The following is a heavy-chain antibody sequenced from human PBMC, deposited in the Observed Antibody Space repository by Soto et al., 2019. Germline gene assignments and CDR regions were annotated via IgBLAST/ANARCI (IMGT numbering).Heavy chain of an antibody. J-gene: IGHJ4*02. D-gene: IGHD1-26*01. V-gene: IGHV3-53*01. CDR2: IYANGNT. CDR1: GLSVSINY. CDR3: ASQGISGNYWEDFDY. Sequence: GGSLRLSCAASGLSVSINYMSWVRQAPGRGPEWVSVIYANGNTYYADSVKGRFTLSRDNLKNSLYLQMNSLRADDTAVYYCASQGISGNYWEDFDYWGRGTLVTVSS.